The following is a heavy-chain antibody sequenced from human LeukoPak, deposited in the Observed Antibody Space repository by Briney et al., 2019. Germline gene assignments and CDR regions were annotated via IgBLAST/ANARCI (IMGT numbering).Heavy chain of an antibody. CDR1: GVSISSGSNY. J-gene: IGHJ3*02. CDR3: ARSDGYGLVGI. Sequence: SETLSLTCSVSGVSISSGSNYWGWIRQPPGKTLEWIGSIYSSGSTHYNPSLKSRVIILIDTAKNHFSLNLSSVTAADTAVYYCARSDGYGLVGIWGHGTMVTVSS. V-gene: IGHV4-39*07. D-gene: IGHD3-10*01. CDR2: IYSSGST.